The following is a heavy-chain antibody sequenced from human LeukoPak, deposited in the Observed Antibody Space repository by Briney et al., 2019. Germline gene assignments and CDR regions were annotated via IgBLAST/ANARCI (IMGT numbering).Heavy chain of an antibody. CDR1: GFTLSGIW. D-gene: IGHD1-14*01. Sequence: GGTLRLSGAASGFTLSGIWRNWDRQAPGQGLEWVANIKQDGTEKYFVDSVKGRFIMSRDNAKRSVYLQMNSLRAEDTAVYYCAKEGAFPKITYDSWGQGTLVTVSS. J-gene: IGHJ5*01. CDR2: IKQDGTEK. CDR3: AKEGAFPKITYDS. V-gene: IGHV3-7*01.